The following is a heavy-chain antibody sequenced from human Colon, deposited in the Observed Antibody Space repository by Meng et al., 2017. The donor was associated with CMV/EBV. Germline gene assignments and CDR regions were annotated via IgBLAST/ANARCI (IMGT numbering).Heavy chain of an antibody. CDR1: GFSFRDFA. CDR3: ARSTYDDFWSGHGLDV. J-gene: IGHJ6*02. V-gene: IGHV3-23*01. Sequence: GGSLRLSCAASGFSFRDFAMSWVRQAPGKGLEWVSAITGSGSSRYYADSVKGRFTISRDNSNNNIHLQMNSLRAEDTALYYCARSTYDDFWSGHGLDVWGQGTPFPFSS. CDR2: ITGSGSSR. D-gene: IGHD3-3*01.